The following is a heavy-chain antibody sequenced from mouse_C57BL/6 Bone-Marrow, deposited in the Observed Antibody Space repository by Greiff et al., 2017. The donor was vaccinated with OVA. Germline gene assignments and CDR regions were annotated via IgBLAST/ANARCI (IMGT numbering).Heavy chain of an antibody. J-gene: IGHJ4*01. CDR3: ARLPGSYAMDY. CDR1: GYTFTSYW. CDR2: IHPNSGST. Sequence: QVQLKESGAELVKPGASVKLSCKASGYTFTSYWMHWVKQRPGQGLEWIGMIHPNSGSTNYNEKFKSKATLTVDKSSSTAYMQLSSLTSEDSAVYYCARLPGSYAMDYWGQGTSVTVSS. V-gene: IGHV1-64*01.